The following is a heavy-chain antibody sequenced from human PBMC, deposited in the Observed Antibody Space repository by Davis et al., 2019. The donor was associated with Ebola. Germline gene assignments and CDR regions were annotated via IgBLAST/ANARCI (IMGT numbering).Heavy chain of an antibody. CDR3: TTPSRDGYNR. J-gene: IGHJ4*02. Sequence: GESLKISCAASGFTFSGSAMHWVRQASGKGLEWVGRIRSKANSYATAYAASVKGRFTISRDDSKNTAYLQMNSLKTDDTAVYYCTTPSRDGYNRWGQGTLVTVSS. D-gene: IGHD5-24*01. CDR2: IRSKANSYAT. CDR1: GFTFSGSA. V-gene: IGHV3-73*01.